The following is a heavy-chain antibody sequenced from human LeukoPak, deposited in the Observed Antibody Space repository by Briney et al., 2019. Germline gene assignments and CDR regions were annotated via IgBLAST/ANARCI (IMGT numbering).Heavy chain of an antibody. V-gene: IGHV3-23*01. D-gene: IGHD6-13*01. CDR3: AKRPKYGNSWIDF. Sequence: GVSLRISCAASGFTFNHFAMSWVRQAPGKGLHWVSGLSGSGSSTFYADSVKGRFSISRDNSNSTLYLQMNSLRAEDTAVYYCAKRPKYGNSWIDFWGQGTLVTVSS. CDR2: LSGSGSST. CDR1: GFTFNHFA. J-gene: IGHJ4*02.